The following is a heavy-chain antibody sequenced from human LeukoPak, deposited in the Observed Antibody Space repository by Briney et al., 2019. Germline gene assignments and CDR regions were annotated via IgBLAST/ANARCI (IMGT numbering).Heavy chain of an antibody. D-gene: IGHD3-3*01. J-gene: IGHJ4*02. Sequence: SVKVSCKASGGTFSSYAISWVRQAPGQGLEWMGGIIPILGTANYAQKFQGRVTITTDESTSTAYMELSSLRSEDTAVYYCARGGATIFGAISPYFDYWGQGTLVTVSS. CDR2: IIPILGTA. CDR1: GGTFSSYA. V-gene: IGHV1-69*05. CDR3: ARGGATIFGAISPYFDY.